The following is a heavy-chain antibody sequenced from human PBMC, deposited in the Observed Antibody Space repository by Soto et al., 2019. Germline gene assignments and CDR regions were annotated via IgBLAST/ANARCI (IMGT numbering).Heavy chain of an antibody. CDR1: GGSISSYY. D-gene: IGHD6-19*01. V-gene: IGHV4-59*01. CDR2: IYYSGST. CDR3: ARQYSSGWYRYYFDY. J-gene: IGHJ4*02. Sequence: PSETLSLTCTVSGGSISSYYWSWIRQPPGKGLERIGYIYYSGSTNYNPSLKSRVTISVDTSKNQFSLKLSSVTAADTAVYYCARQYSSGWYRYYFDYWGQGTLVTVSS.